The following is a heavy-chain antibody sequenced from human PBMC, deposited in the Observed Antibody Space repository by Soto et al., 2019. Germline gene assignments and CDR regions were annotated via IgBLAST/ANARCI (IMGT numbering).Heavy chain of an antibody. CDR3: AREDRDRETGLVPAAIDGMDV. J-gene: IGHJ6*02. D-gene: IGHD2-2*01. Sequence: QVQLVQSGAEVKKPGSSVKVSCKASGGTFSRYSFTWVRQAPGHGLEWMGRIIPVFGIASYAQKFQGRVTITADKSTSTAYMEMSSRRSEDTALYYCAREDRDRETGLVPAAIDGMDVWGQGTTVTVSS. CDR2: IIPVFGIA. CDR1: GGTFSRYS. V-gene: IGHV1-69*08.